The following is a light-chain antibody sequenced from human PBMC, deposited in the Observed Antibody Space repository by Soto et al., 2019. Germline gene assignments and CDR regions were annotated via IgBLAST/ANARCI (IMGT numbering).Light chain of an antibody. J-gene: IGKJ1*01. CDR1: QSVGTS. V-gene: IGKV3-15*01. Sequence: EIVLTQSPATLSLSPGERATFSCKASQSVGTSLAWFQQKPGQAPRLLIYDASVRATGVPARFSGSGSGTEFTLTISSLQSEDFALYYCQQYHNWPWAFGQGTKVEIK. CDR3: QQYHNWPWA. CDR2: DAS.